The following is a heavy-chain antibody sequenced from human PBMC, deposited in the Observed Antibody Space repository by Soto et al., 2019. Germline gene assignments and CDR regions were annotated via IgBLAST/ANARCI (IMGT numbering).Heavy chain of an antibody. CDR1: GFTFSSYA. V-gene: IGHV3-23*01. D-gene: IGHD3-3*01. J-gene: IGHJ4*02. CDR3: AKGGTHYDFWSGYRSHPDAHFDY. Sequence: GGSLRLSCAASGFTFSSYAMSWVRQAPGKGLEWVSAISGSGGSTYYAASVKGRFTISRDNSKNTLYLQMNSLRAEDTAVYYCAKGGTHYDFWSGYRSHPDAHFDYWGQGTLVTVSS. CDR2: ISGSGGST.